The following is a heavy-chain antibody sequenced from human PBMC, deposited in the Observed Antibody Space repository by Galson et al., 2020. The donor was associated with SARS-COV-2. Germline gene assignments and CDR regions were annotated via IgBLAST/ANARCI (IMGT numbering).Heavy chain of an antibody. CDR1: GGSLSGYN. V-gene: IGHV4-34*01. CDR2: VNHSGGT. J-gene: IGHJ1*01. D-gene: IGHD2-15*01. CDR3: VQVAVAASGAMDHN. Sequence: SQASETLSLTCAVSGGSLSGYNWHWIRQPPGKGREWIAEVNHSGGTKYKPSLKSRVTRSLDMSKKQFSLILTSVTAADTAVSYCVQVAVAASGAMDHNWGQGTRVTVSS.